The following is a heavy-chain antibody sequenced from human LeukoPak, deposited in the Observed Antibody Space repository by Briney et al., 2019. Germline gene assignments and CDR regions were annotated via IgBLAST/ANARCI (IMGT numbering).Heavy chain of an antibody. Sequence: SETLSLTCSVSGGSISSSSYNWGWIRQPPGKGLEWIGIIDNSGSTYYNASLKSRVTISVDTSKNQFSLELRFVTAADTALYYRAKTPHNSTPGHMHVWPKGTTV. D-gene: IGHD5-24*01. J-gene: IGHJ6*03. V-gene: IGHV4-39*01. CDR2: IDNSGST. CDR1: GGSISSSSYN. CDR3: AKTPHNSTPGHMHV.